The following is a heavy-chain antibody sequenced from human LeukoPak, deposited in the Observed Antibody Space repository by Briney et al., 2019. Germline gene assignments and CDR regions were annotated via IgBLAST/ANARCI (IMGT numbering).Heavy chain of an antibody. J-gene: IGHJ4*02. CDR2: IYCSGST. CDR3: ARRIAAADSYFDY. D-gene: IGHD6-13*01. CDR1: GGSISSDY. Sequence: SETLSLTCTVSGGSISSDYWSWIRQPPGKGLEWIGYIYCSGSTNYNPSLKSRVTISVDTSENQFSLKLSSVTAADTAVYYCARRIAAADSYFDYWGPGTLVTVSS. V-gene: IGHV4-59*08.